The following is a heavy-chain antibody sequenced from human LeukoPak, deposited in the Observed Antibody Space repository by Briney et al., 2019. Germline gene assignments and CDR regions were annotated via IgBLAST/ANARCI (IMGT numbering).Heavy chain of an antibody. CDR3: AKNPRVVVVTAIMFDP. D-gene: IGHD2-21*02. CDR1: GFTFSSYG. CDR2: ISGSGGST. J-gene: IGHJ5*02. Sequence: GGSLRLSCAASGFTFSSYGMSWVRQAPGKGLEWVSAISGSGGSTYYADSVKGRFTFSRDNSKNTLYLQMNSLRAEDTAVYYCAKNPRVVVVTAIMFDPWGQGTLVTVSS. V-gene: IGHV3-23*01.